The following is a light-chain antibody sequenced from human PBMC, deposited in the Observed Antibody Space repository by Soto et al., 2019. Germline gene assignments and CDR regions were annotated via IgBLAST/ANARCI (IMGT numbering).Light chain of an antibody. CDR3: QQYGSSPIT. V-gene: IGKV3-20*01. Sequence: IVMTQSPPTLSVSPGEGATLSCRASQSLRRNLAWYQQKPVQAPRLLLYGAASRATGIPDRFSGSGSGTDFTLTISRLEPEDFAVYYCQQYGSSPITFGQGTRLEIK. CDR1: QSLRRN. CDR2: GAA. J-gene: IGKJ5*01.